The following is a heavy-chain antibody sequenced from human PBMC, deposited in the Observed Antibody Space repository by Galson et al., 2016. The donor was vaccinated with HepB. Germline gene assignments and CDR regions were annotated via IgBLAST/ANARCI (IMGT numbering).Heavy chain of an antibody. Sequence: SLRLSCAASGFAFNSYAMHWVRQAPGKGLEWVAVVSSDGTKTSYADSVKGRFIISREYDENTLYLQMNGLRAEDTAFYYCARDTVGYCSSVSCGVGLDHWGQGALVTVSP. CDR1: GFAFNSYA. V-gene: IGHV3-30-3*01. CDR3: ARDTVGYCSSVSCGVGLDH. D-gene: IGHD2-2*01. J-gene: IGHJ4*02. CDR2: VSSDGTKT.